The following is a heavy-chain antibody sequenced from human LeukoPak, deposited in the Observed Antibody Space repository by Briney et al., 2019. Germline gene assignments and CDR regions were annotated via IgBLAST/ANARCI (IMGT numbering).Heavy chain of an antibody. CDR3: ARATAVATRCDY. Sequence: SETLSLTCAVYGGSFSGYYWSWIRQPPGKGLEWIGEINHSESTNYNPSLKSRVTISVDTSKNQFSLKLSSVTAADTAVYYCARATAVATRCDYWGQGTLVTVSS. J-gene: IGHJ4*02. CDR1: GGSFSGYY. CDR2: INHSEST. V-gene: IGHV4-34*01. D-gene: IGHD5-12*01.